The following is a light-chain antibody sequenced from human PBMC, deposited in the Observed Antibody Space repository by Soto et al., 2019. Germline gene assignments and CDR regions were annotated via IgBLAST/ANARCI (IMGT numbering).Light chain of an antibody. CDR2: AAS. J-gene: IGKJ3*01. CDR1: QDIRNF. Sequence: DIQMTQSPPSLSASVGDRVTITCRASQDIRNFLAWYQQKPGKAPKLLIYAASTLQSGVPSRFSGSGSGTDFTLTINSLQPEDVATYYCQKYSSAPIFGPGTKVEIK. V-gene: IGKV1-27*01. CDR3: QKYSSAPI.